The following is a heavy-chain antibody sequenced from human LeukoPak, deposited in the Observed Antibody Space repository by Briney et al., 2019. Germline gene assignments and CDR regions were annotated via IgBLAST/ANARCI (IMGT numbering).Heavy chain of an antibody. D-gene: IGHD3-3*01. V-gene: IGHV4-31*03. CDR1: GDSIISGGYY. J-gene: IGHJ4*02. CDR3: ARGDYDVWSGYYYYFDY. CDR2: IYYSGKT. Sequence: SQTLSLTCTVSGDSIISGGYYWSWIRQHPGKGLEWIGYIYYSGKTYYNPSLESRVTISVDTSKNQFSLQLNSVTAADTAVYYCARGDYDVWSGYYYYFDYWGQGTLVTVSS.